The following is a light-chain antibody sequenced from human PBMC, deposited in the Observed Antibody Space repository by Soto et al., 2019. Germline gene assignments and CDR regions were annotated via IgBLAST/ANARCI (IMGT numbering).Light chain of an antibody. CDR3: QHYSNWPPMYT. CDR1: QSVGNN. CDR2: AAS. J-gene: IGKJ2*01. Sequence: EIVITQSPATLSVSPGERATLSCRASQSVGNNLAWYQQKPGQAPRLLIHAASYRATGIPGRFSGSGSGTEFTLSISSLQSEDFAVYYCQHYSNWPPMYTFGQGTKLEI. V-gene: IGKV3-15*01.